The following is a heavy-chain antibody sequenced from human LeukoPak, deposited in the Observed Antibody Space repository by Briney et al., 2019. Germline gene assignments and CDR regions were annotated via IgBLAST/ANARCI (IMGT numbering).Heavy chain of an antibody. Sequence: GGSLRLSCAASGFTSSSYAMHWVRQAPGKGLEWVAVISYDGSNKYYADSVKGRFTISRDNSKNTLYLQMNSLRAGDTAVYYCAREGIVVVPAALDVWGQGTTVTVSS. CDR2: ISYDGSNK. J-gene: IGHJ6*02. D-gene: IGHD2-2*01. V-gene: IGHV3-30-3*01. CDR1: GFTSSSYA. CDR3: AREGIVVVPAALDV.